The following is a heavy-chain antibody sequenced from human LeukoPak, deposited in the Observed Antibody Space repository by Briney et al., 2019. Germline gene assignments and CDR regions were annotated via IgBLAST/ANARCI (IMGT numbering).Heavy chain of an antibody. CDR1: GGSISSYY. V-gene: IGHV4-34*01. D-gene: IGHD2-2*01. CDR2: INHSGST. CDR3: ARRYCSSTSCYFDY. J-gene: IGHJ4*02. Sequence: SETLSFTCTVSGGSISSYYWSWIRQPPGKGLEWIGEINHSGSTNYNPSLKSRVTISVDTSKNQFSLKLSSVTAADTAVYYCARRYCSSTSCYFDYWGQGTLVTVSS.